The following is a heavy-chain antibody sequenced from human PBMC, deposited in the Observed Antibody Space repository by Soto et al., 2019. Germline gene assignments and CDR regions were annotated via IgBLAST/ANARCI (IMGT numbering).Heavy chain of an antibody. J-gene: IGHJ4*02. CDR1: GGSISSSNW. CDR2: IYHSGST. V-gene: IGHV4-4*02. CDR3: ARDSPLGGSGSYYNPFDY. D-gene: IGHD3-10*01. Sequence: SETLSLTCAVSGGSISSSNWWSWVRQPPGKGLEWIGEIYHSGSTNYNPSLKSRVTISVDKSKNQFSLKLSSVTAADTAVYYSARDSPLGGSGSYYNPFDYWGQGPLVTVPS.